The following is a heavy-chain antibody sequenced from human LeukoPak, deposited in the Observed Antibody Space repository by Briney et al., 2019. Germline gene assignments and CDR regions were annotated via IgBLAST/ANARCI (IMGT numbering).Heavy chain of an antibody. D-gene: IGHD1-26*01. CDR2: IKQDGSEK. J-gene: IGHJ3*01. V-gene: IGHV3-7*01. CDR1: GFTFTTYW. CDR3: ARGRRTLIVGATRNAFDV. Sequence: GGSLRLSCAASGFTFTTYWMTWVRQAPGKGLEWVANIKQDGSEKYYVDSVKGRFTISRDNAKNSLYLQMNSLRPEDTAVYYCARGRRTLIVGATRNAFDVWGQGTIVTVSS.